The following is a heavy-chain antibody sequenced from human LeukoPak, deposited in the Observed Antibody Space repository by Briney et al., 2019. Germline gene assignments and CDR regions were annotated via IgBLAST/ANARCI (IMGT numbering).Heavy chain of an antibody. J-gene: IGHJ4*02. CDR2: IYYSGST. CDR1: GGSISSSSYY. V-gene: IGHV4-39*01. D-gene: IGHD3-9*01. Sequence: SETLSLTCTVSGGSISSSSYYWGWIRQPPGKGLEGIGSIYYSGSTYYNPSLKSRVTISVDTSKNQFSLKLSSVTAADTAVYYCARRPYYDILTGRFGELFPFDYWGQGTLVTVSS. CDR3: ARRPYYDILTGRFGELFPFDY.